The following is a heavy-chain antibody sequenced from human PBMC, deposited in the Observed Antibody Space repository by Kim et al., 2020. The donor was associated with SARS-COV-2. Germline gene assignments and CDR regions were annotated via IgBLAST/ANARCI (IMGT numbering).Heavy chain of an antibody. CDR2: INHSGST. Sequence: SETLSLTCAVYGGSFSGYYWSWIRQPPGKGLEWIGEINHSGSTNYNPSLKSRVTISVDTSKNQFSLKLSSVTAADTAVYYCARAIPSSGWRNYYYYGMDVWGQATTVTVSS. J-gene: IGHJ6*02. V-gene: IGHV4-34*01. CDR1: GGSFSGYY. CDR3: ARAIPSSGWRNYYYYGMDV. D-gene: IGHD6-19*01.